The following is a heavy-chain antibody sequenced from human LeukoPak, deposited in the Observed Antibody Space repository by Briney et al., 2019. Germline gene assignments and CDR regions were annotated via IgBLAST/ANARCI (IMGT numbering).Heavy chain of an antibody. CDR1: GYKFTNYW. CDR2: IYPGDSET. D-gene: IGHD4-17*01. J-gene: IGHJ4*02. CDR3: ARALRMGQGDYVPVL. V-gene: IGHV5-51*01. Sequence: GESLKISCKASGYKFTNYWIGWVRQMPGKGLEWMTIIYPGDSETRYSPSFQGQVTISAAKSIDTIYLQWNSLKASDTAMYYCARALRMGQGDYVPVLWGQGTLVTVSS.